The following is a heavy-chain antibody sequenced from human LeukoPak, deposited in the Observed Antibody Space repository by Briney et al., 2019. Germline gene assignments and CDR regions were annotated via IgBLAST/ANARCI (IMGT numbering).Heavy chain of an antibody. CDR3: ARDSRYWGYCYRYLHH. CDR2: ISSSGATI. J-gene: IGHJ4*02. CDR1: GFTFSNYG. Sequence: GGSLRLSCAASGFTFSNYGVNWVRQAPGKGLEWPSYISSSGATIYYADSVKGRFSISRDNAKSSLYLHMNSLRPEDTAVYYCARDSRYWGYCYRYLHHLGQGTLVTVSS. D-gene: IGHD3-16*02. V-gene: IGHV3-48*03.